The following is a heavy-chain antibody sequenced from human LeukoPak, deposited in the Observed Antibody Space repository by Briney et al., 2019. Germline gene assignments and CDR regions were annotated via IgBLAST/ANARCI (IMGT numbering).Heavy chain of an antibody. CDR2: IIPILGIA. CDR1: GGTFSSYA. Sequence: ASVKVSCKASGGTFSSYAISWVRQAPGQGLEWMGRIIPILGIANYAQKFQGRVTITADKSTSTAYMELSSLRSEDTAVYYCARDHPYCSGGSCYSSYYYYYGMDVWGQGTTVTVSS. V-gene: IGHV1-69*04. CDR3: ARDHPYCSGGSCYSSYYYYYGMDV. D-gene: IGHD2-15*01. J-gene: IGHJ6*02.